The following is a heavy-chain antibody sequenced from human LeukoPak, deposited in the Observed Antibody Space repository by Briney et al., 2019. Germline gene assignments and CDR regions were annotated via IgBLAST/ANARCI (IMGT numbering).Heavy chain of an antibody. CDR3: AKDFRGGSWSGVFDY. CDR2: ISWEGGYT. D-gene: IGHD3-3*01. V-gene: IGHV3-43D*03. Sequence: TGGSLRLSCAASGFSISGSAMHWIRQPPGRGLEWVSVISWEGGYTRYADSVKGRFTISRDTSKTTLYLQMNSLRAEDTAFYYCAKDFRGGSWSGVFDYWGQGTLVTVSS. CDR1: GFSISGSA. J-gene: IGHJ4*02.